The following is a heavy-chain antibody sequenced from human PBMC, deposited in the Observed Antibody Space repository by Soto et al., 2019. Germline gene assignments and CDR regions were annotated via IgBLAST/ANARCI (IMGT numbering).Heavy chain of an antibody. CDR2: IYYSGST. J-gene: IGHJ4*02. CDR1: GGSVSSGSYY. V-gene: IGHV4-61*01. D-gene: IGHD2-15*01. Sequence: ETLSLTCTVSGGSVSSGSYYWSSIRQPPGKGLEWIGYIYYSGSTNYNPSLKSRVTISVDTSKNQFSLKLSSVTAADTAVYYCARVLLISGNSAYWGQGTLVTVSS. CDR3: ARVLLISGNSAY.